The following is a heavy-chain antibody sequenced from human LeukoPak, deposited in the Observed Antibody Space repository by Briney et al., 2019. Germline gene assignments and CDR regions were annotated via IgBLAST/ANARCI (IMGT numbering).Heavy chain of an antibody. Sequence: GGSLRLSCAASGYTFTGYYMHWVRQAPGQGLEWMGWINPNSGGTNYAQKFQGRVTMTRDTSISTAYMELSRLRSDDTAVYYCARDDPSIVRGVIIELFDYWGQGTLVTVSS. CDR2: INPNSGGT. CDR1: GYTFTGYY. J-gene: IGHJ4*02. D-gene: IGHD3-10*01. V-gene: IGHV1-2*02. CDR3: ARDDPSIVRGVIIELFDY.